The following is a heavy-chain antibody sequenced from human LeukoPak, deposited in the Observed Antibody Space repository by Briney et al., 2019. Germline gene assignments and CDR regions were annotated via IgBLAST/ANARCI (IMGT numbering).Heavy chain of an antibody. CDR3: VRGGESTWS. CDR2: INNDGSGT. CDR1: GFTFSNYW. J-gene: IGHJ5*02. Sequence: GGSLRLSCEGSGFTFSNYWMGWVRQAPGKGPVWVSRINNDGSGTTYADSVKGRFTISRDDAKNTLYLQMNSLRAEDTAVYYCVRGGESTWSWGQGTLVTVSS. D-gene: IGHD2-15*01. V-gene: IGHV3-74*01.